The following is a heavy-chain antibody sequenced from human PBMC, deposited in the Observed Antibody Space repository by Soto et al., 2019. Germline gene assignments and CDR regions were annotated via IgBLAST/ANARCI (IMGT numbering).Heavy chain of an antibody. CDR2: IYHSGST. J-gene: IGHJ6*02. Sequence: PSETLSLTCAVSGGSISSSNWWSWVRQPPGKGLEWIGEIYHSGSTNYNPSLKSRVTISVDKSKNQFSLKLSSVTAADTAVYYCATATRGYSYGPMDVWGQGTTVTVSS. V-gene: IGHV4-4*02. CDR3: ATATRGYSYGPMDV. D-gene: IGHD5-18*01. CDR1: GGSISSSNW.